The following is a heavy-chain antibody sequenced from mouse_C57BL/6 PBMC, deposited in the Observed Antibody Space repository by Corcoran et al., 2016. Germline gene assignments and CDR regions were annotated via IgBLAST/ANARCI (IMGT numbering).Heavy chain of an antibody. CDR3: ARDDYVRGFAY. D-gene: IGHD2-4*01. J-gene: IGHJ3*01. V-gene: IGHV8-12*01. CDR2: IYWDDDK. Sequence: QVTLKESGPGILQSSQTLSLTCSFSGFSLSTSGMGVSWIRQPSGKSLEWLAHIYWDDDKRYNPSLKSRLTISKDTSRNQVFLKITSVDTADTATYYCARDDYVRGFAYWGQGTLVTVSA. CDR1: GFSLSTSGMG.